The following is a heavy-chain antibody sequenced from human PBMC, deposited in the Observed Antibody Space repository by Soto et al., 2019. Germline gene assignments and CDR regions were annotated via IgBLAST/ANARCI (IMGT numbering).Heavy chain of an antibody. D-gene: IGHD6-19*01. CDR1: GFTFSDYA. CDR2: VSHDGRNT. Sequence: VQLVESGGGVVQPRRSLRLSCAASGFTFSDYAMHWVRQAPGKGLEWVAVVSHDGRNTHSADSVKGRFTISRDTCKTAVALEMTSLRAEDTAVYYCAKGGRQWLVTSAFSYWGQGALVTVSS. J-gene: IGHJ4*02. CDR3: AKGGRQWLVTSAFSY. V-gene: IGHV3-30*18.